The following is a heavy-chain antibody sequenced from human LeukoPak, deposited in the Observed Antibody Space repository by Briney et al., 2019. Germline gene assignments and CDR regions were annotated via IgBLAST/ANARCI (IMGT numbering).Heavy chain of an antibody. V-gene: IGHV4-34*01. CDR2: INHSGST. Sequence: SETLSLTCAVYGGSFTDNYWSWIRQPPGKGLEWIGEINHSGSTNFNPSLKSRVTILVDVSKNQFSLKLNSVTAADTAVYYCATIINGEDDYWGQGTLVTVSS. J-gene: IGHJ4*02. CDR3: ATIINGEDDY. CDR1: GGSFTDNY. D-gene: IGHD4-17*01.